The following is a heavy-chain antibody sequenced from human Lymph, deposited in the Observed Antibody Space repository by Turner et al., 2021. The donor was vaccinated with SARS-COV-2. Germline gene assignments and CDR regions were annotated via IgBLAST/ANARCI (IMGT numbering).Heavy chain of an antibody. J-gene: IGHJ6*02. D-gene: IGHD5-18*01. CDR3: ARDLDTAGGMDV. Sequence: EVQLVESVGGLVQPGRSLRLSCAASGLTVSSNYMTWVRQAPGKGLEWVSVIYSGGSTYYADSVKGRFTISRHNSKNTLYLQMNSLRAEDTAGYYCARDLDTAGGMDVWGQGTTVTVSS. CDR1: GLTVSSNY. CDR2: IYSGGST. V-gene: IGHV3-53*04.